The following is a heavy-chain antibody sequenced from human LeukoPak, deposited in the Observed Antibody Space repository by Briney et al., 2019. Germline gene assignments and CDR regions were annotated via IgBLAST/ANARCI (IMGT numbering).Heavy chain of an antibody. CDR3: ARVYVRGLDP. Sequence: SETLSLTCTVSGGSISSYYWSWIRQPPGKGLEWIGYIYYSGSTNYNPSLKSRVTISVDTSKNQFSLKLSSVTAADTAVYYSARVYVRGLDPWGQGTLVTVSS. J-gene: IGHJ5*02. V-gene: IGHV4-59*12. CDR1: GGSISSYY. D-gene: IGHD2-8*01. CDR2: IYYSGST.